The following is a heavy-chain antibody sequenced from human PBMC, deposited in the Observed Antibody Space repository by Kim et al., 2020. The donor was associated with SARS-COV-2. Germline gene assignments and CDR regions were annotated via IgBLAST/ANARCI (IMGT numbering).Heavy chain of an antibody. D-gene: IGHD4-17*01. V-gene: IGHV3-33*06. J-gene: IGHJ3*02. CDR3: AKTYGGNSVSAFDI. Sequence: ADSVKGRFTISRDNSKNTLYLQMNSLRAEDTAVYYCAKTYGGNSVSAFDIWGQGKMVTVSS.